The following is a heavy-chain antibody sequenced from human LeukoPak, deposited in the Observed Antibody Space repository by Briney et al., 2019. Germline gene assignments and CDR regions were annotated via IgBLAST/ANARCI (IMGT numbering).Heavy chain of an antibody. CDR2: ISAYNGNT. D-gene: IGHD3-9*01. CDR1: GYTFSNYG. CDR3: ARSNIVTGYGGGSDLYNWFDP. Sequence: GASVKVSCKASGYTFSNYGISWVRQAPGQGLEWMGWISAYNGNTNYAQKLQGRVTMTTDTSTSTAYMELRSLRSDDTAVYYCARSNIVTGYGGGSDLYNWFDPWGQGTLVTVSS. J-gene: IGHJ5*02. V-gene: IGHV1-18*01.